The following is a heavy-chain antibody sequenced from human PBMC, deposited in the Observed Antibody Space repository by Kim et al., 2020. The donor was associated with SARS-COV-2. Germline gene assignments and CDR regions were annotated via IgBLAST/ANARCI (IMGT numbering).Heavy chain of an antibody. J-gene: IGHJ6*02. CDR2: INHSGRT. Sequence: SETLSLTCAVYGGSFSGYYWSWIRQPPGKGLEWIGEINHSGRTNYNPSLKSRVTISVDTSKNQFSLKLSSVTAADTAVYYCARETTHHYYYYGMDVWGQGTTVTVSS. CDR3: ARETTHHYYYYGMDV. V-gene: IGHV4-34*01. CDR1: GGSFSGYY.